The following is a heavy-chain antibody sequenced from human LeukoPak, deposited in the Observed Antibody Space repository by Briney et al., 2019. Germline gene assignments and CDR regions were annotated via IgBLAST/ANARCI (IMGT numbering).Heavy chain of an antibody. D-gene: IGHD5-18*01. Sequence: NPSETLSLTCSVSGGSISSSSYYWGWIRQPPGKGLEWIGSIYYSGSTYYNPSLKSRVTISVDTSKNQYSLKLSSVTAADTAVYYCARARGYSYAFDPWGQGTLVTVSS. CDR1: GGSISSSSYY. V-gene: IGHV4-39*07. J-gene: IGHJ5*02. CDR2: IYYSGST. CDR3: ARARGYSYAFDP.